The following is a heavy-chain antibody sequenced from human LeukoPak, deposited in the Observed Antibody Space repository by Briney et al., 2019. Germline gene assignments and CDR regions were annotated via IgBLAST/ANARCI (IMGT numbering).Heavy chain of an antibody. CDR3: AAGSNGLDV. CDR2: IYYSGST. J-gene: IGHJ6*02. D-gene: IGHD3-10*01. V-gene: IGHV4-59*01. CDR1: GGSISSYY. Sequence: SETLSLTCIVSGGSISSYYWSWTRQPPGKGLEWIGSIYYSGSTNYNPSLKSRVTISVDTSKNHFSLKLTSVTAADTAVYYCAAGSNGLDVWGQGTTVTVSS.